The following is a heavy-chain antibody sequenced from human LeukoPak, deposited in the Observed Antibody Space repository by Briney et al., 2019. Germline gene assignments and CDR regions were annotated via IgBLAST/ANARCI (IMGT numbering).Heavy chain of an antibody. CDR1: GFTFSSYA. CDR2: ISYDGSNK. D-gene: IGHD1-26*01. J-gene: IGHJ4*02. CDR3: AKSRYSGRHDFDY. Sequence: GGSLRLSCAASGFTFSSYAMHWVRQAPGKGLEWVAVISYDGSNKYYADSVKGRFTISRDNAKNSLYLQMNSLRAEDTALYYCAKSRYSGRHDFDYWGQGTLVTVSS. V-gene: IGHV3-30-3*02.